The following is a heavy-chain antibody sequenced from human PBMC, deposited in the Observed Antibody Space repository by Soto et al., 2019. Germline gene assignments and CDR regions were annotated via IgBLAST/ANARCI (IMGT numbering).Heavy chain of an antibody. CDR3: ARDHYDSSGYYVDAFDI. J-gene: IGHJ3*02. V-gene: IGHV4-59*01. CDR1: GGSISSYY. Sequence: SETLSLTCTVSGGSISSYYWSWIRQPPGKGLEWIGYIYYSGSTNYNPSLKSRVTISVDTSKNQFSLKLSSVTAADTAVYYCARDHYDSSGYYVDAFDIWGQGTMVTVSS. CDR2: IYYSGST. D-gene: IGHD3-22*01.